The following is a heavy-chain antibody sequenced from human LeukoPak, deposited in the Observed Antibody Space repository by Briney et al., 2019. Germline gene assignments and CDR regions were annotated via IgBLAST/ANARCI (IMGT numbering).Heavy chain of an antibody. CDR2: IYSSGST. CDR3: AREGTGSFEY. J-gene: IGHJ4*02. Sequence: PSETLSLTCTVSGGSITGFYWTWLRQPPGKGLEWIGYIYSSGSTNYNPSLKSRVAISVDTSKNQFSLTLSSVTAADTAVYYCAREGTGSFEYWGQGTLVTVSS. CDR1: GGSITGFY. D-gene: IGHD7-27*01. V-gene: IGHV4-59*01.